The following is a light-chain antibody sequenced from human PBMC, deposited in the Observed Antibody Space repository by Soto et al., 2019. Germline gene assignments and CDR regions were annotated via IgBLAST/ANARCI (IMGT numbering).Light chain of an antibody. J-gene: IGKJ4*01. CDR3: QQSYSAPLT. Sequence: DIQMTQSPSSLSASVGDRVTITCRASQSIINYLNWYQRKPGKAPKLLIYAASSLQSGVPSRFSGSGSGTDFTLNNSSLPTEDFATFYCQQSYSAPLTFGGGTRVEIK. CDR2: AAS. V-gene: IGKV1-39*01. CDR1: QSIINY.